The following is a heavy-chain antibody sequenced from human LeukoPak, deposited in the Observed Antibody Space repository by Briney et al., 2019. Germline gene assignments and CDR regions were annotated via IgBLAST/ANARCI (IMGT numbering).Heavy chain of an antibody. Sequence: GGSLRLSCAASGFTFSNYWMSWVRQAPGKGLEWVANIKQDGSEKYYVDSVNGRFIISRDNPKKSLYLQMNSLRAEDTAVYYCARELSSGWLDYWGQGTVVTVSS. D-gene: IGHD6-19*01. J-gene: IGHJ4*02. V-gene: IGHV3-7*01. CDR3: ARELSSGWLDY. CDR2: IKQDGSEK. CDR1: GFTFSNYW.